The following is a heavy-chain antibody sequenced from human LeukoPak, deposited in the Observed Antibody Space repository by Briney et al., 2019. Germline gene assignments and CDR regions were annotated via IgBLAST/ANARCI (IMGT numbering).Heavy chain of an antibody. V-gene: IGHV3-48*04. Sequence: PGGSLRLSCAASGFTFTRYSMNWVRQAPGKGLEWVSYISSSSSTIYYADSVRGRFTTSRDNAKNSLYLQMNSLRAEDTAVYYCARDHQYGSGHGDYWGQGTLVTVSS. CDR1: GFTFTRYS. CDR2: ISSSSSTI. J-gene: IGHJ4*02. CDR3: ARDHQYGSGHGDY. D-gene: IGHD3-10*01.